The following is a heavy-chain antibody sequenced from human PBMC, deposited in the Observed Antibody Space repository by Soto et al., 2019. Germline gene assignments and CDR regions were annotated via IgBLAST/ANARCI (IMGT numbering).Heavy chain of an antibody. V-gene: IGHV4-39*01. CDR1: GGSISSSSYY. Sequence: QLQLQESGPGLVKPSETLSLTCTVSGGSISSSSYYWGWIRQPPGKGLEWIGSIYYSGSTYYNPSLKSRVTISVDPSKNQFSLKLSSVTAADRAVYYWARLEGWSGYYYFDYWGQGTLVTVSS. CDR3: ARLEGWSGYYYFDY. J-gene: IGHJ4*02. CDR2: IYYSGST. D-gene: IGHD3-3*01.